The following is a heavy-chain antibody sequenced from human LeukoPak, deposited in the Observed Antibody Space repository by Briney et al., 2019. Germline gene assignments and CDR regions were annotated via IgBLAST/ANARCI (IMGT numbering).Heavy chain of an antibody. CDR1: GASIRSGDYY. CDR3: ARDCSGGSCYGAFDI. J-gene: IGHJ3*02. D-gene: IGHD2-15*01. CDR2: IYDSGST. V-gene: IGHV4-30-4*01. Sequence: SQTLSLTCTVSGASIRSGDYYWSWIRQPPGKGLEWVGYIYDSGSTYYNPSLKSRITISVDTSENRFSLKLSSVTATDTAVYYCARDCSGGSCYGAFDIWGQGTMVTVSS.